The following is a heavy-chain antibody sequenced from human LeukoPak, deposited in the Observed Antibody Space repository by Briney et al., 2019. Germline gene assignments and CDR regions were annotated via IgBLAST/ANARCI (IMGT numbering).Heavy chain of an antibody. J-gene: IGHJ4*02. CDR2: INHSGST. V-gene: IGHV4-34*01. CDR3: ARGGHSSGWYVNY. Sequence: MPSETLSLTCTVSGGSISSYYWSWIRQPPGKGLEWIGEINHSGSTNYNPSLKSRVTISVDTSKNQFSLKLSSVTAADTAVYYCARGGHSSGWYVNYWGQGTLVTVSS. CDR1: GGSISSYY. D-gene: IGHD6-19*01.